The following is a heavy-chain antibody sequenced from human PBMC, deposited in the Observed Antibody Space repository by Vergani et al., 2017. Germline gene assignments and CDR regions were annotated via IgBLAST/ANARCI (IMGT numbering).Heavy chain of an antibody. CDR1: GFTFSSYA. V-gene: IGHV3-30-3*01. Sequence: QVQLVESGGGVVQPGRSLRLSCAASGFTFSSYAMHWVRQAPGKGLEWVAVISYDGSNKYYADSVKGRFTISRDNSKNTLYLQMNSLRAEDTAVYYCVRDWGPWDIVVVGNYWGQGTLVTVSS. CDR2: ISYDGSNK. CDR3: VRDWGPWDIVVVGNY. D-gene: IGHD2-2*01. J-gene: IGHJ4*02.